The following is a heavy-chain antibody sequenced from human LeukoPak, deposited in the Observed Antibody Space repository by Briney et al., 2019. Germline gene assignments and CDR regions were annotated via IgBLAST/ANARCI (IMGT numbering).Heavy chain of an antibody. Sequence: GESLKISCKGSGYSFTSYWIGWVRQLPGKGLEWMGIIYPGDSDTRYSPSFQGQVTISADKSISTAYLQWSSLKASDTAMYYCARLGIAAQHGFDPWGQGTLVTVSS. D-gene: IGHD6-13*01. V-gene: IGHV5-51*01. CDR2: IYPGDSDT. J-gene: IGHJ5*02. CDR1: GYSFTSYW. CDR3: ARLGIAAQHGFDP.